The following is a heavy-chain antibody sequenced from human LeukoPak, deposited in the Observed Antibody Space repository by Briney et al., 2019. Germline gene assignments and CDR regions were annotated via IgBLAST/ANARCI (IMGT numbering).Heavy chain of an antibody. CDR1: GFTLSTNA. CDR2: ISGSGAST. CDR3: ARDSNYDTSGHYY. D-gene: IGHD3-22*01. J-gene: IGHJ4*02. Sequence: GGSLRLSCLTSGFTLSTNAMSWVRQAPGKGLEWISGISGSGASTYSADSVKGRFTISKDNSKNTLYLQMNSLRAEDTAVYYCARDSNYDTSGHYYWGQGTLVTVSS. V-gene: IGHV3-23*01.